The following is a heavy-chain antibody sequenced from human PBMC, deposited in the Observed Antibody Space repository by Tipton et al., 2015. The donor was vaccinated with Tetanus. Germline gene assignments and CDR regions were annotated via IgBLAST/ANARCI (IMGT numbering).Heavy chain of an antibody. Sequence: SLRLSCAASGFTFSSYVMHWVRQAPGKGLEWVAVISYDGRNKFYADSVTGRFTISRDNSKNTLYLQMNSLRAEDTALYYCARGVEAGWYIREMAVVYYGMDVWGLGTTVTVSS. CDR3: ARGVEAGWYIREMAVVYYGMDV. V-gene: IGHV3-30*03. CDR1: GFTFSSYV. CDR2: ISYDGRNK. J-gene: IGHJ6*02. D-gene: IGHD5-24*01.